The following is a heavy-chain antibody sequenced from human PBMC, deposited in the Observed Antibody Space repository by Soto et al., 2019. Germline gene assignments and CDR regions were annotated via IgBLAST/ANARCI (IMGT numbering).Heavy chain of an antibody. D-gene: IGHD3-16*01. V-gene: IGHV3-21*01. CDR3: ARDKPFGRPTNLWGERWNAVESSHGVDY. CDR2: ISSSGSNI. CDR1: GFTFSSYN. J-gene: IGHJ4*02. Sequence: EVQLVESGGGLVKPGGSLRLSCAASGFTFSSYNMNWVRQAPGKGLEWVSSISSSGSNIYYADSVKGRFTISRDNAKNSLYLQMNSLRAEDTAVYYCARDKPFGRPTNLWGERWNAVESSHGVDYWGQGTLVTVSS.